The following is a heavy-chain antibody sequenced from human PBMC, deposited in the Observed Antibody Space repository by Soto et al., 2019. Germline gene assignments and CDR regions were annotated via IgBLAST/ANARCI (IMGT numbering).Heavy chain of an antibody. J-gene: IGHJ6*02. CDR2: IYPGDSDT. CDR3: ARTAAAGKYYYGMDV. V-gene: IGHV5-51*01. Sequence: GESLKISCKGSGYSFTSYWIGWVRQMPGKGLELMGIIYPGDSDTRYSPSFQGQVTISADKSISTAYLQWSSLRASDTAMYYCARTAAAGKYYYGMDVWGQGTTVTVSS. D-gene: IGHD6-13*01. CDR1: GYSFTSYW.